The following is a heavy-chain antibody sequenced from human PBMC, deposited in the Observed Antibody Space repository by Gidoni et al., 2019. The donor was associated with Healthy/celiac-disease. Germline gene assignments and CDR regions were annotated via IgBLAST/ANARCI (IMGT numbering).Heavy chain of an antibody. CDR3: ASSSSVSYFDY. J-gene: IGHJ4*02. D-gene: IGHD6-6*01. CDR1: GFTFSSYW. CDR2: IKQDGSEK. V-gene: IGHV3-7*01. Sequence: EVQLVESGGGWVQPGGSLRLSCAASGFTFSSYWMSWVRQAPGKGLEWVANIKQDGSEKYYVDSVKGRFTISRDNAKNSLYLQMNSLRAEDTAVYYCASSSSVSYFDYWGQGTLVTVSS.